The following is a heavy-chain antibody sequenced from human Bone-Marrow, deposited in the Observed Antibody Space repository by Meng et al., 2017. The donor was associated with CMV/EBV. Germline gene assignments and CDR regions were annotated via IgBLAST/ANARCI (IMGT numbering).Heavy chain of an antibody. CDR1: GYTFTGYY. V-gene: IGHV1-2*02. J-gene: IGHJ6*02. D-gene: IGHD2-2*02. CDR3: ARDSCSSTSCYIDYYYGMDV. Sequence: ASVKVSCKASGYTFTGYYMHWVRQAPGQGLEWMGWINPNSGGTNYAQKFQGRVTMTRDTSISTAYIELSRLRSDDTAVYYCARDSCSSTSCYIDYYYGMDVWGQGTTVTAP. CDR2: INPNSGGT.